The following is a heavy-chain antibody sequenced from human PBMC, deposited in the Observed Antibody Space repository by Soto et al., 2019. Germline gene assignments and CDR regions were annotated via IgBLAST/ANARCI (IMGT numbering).Heavy chain of an antibody. CDR2: ISSNSHYT. J-gene: IGHJ5*02. D-gene: IGHD6-6*01. V-gene: IGHV3-21*01. CDR1: GFTCRGFS. CDR3: TRDASRNRSARGWFDL. Sequence: VGFLSLSCAASGFTCRGFSLNWVRQAPGTGPEWGSTISSNSHYTYCTEGLWGRFTISRDNAKNSLHLQMNSLRDQDTAVYYCTRDASRNRSARGWFDLRRTRSLVTV.